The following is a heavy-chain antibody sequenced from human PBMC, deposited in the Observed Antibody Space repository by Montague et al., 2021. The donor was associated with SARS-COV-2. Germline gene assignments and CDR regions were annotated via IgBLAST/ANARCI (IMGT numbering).Heavy chain of an antibody. D-gene: IGHD1-14*01. CDR2: IYYSGST. CDR1: GGSISSYY. Sequence: SETLSLTCTVSGGSISSYYWSWIRQPPGKGLEWIGYIYYSGSTNYNPSLKSRVTISVDTSKNQFSLKLSSVTAADTAVYFCARDDRWYWFDPWGQGVMVTVSS. V-gene: IGHV4-59*01. J-gene: IGHJ5*02. CDR3: ARDDRWYWFDP.